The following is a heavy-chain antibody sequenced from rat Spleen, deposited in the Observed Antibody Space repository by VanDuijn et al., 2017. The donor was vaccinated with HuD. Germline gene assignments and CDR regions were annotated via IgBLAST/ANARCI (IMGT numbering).Heavy chain of an antibody. Sequence: EVQLQESGPGLVKPSQSLSLTCSVTGYSITTNYWDWIRKFPGNKMEWIGHISYSGSTSYNPSLKSRISITRDTSKNQFFLPLNSVTTDDTATYYCARRRGQVYNNYFDYWGQGVMVTVSS. J-gene: IGHJ2*01. D-gene: IGHD1-10*01. V-gene: IGHV3-1*01. CDR3: ARRRGQVYNNYFDY. CDR2: ISYSGST. CDR1: GYSITTNY.